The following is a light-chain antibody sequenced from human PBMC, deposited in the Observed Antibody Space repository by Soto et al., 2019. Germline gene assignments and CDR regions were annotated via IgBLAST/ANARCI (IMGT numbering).Light chain of an antibody. CDR3: VSFAGGTYV. Sequence: QSVLTQPPSASGSPGKSVTISCTGTSSDVGAYIFVSWYQQHPGKSPKLMVYDVNRRPPGVPDRFFGSKSGNTASLTVSGLQAEDEADYYCVSFAGGTYVFGTGTKLT. J-gene: IGLJ1*01. CDR1: SSDVGAYIF. V-gene: IGLV2-8*01. CDR2: DVN.